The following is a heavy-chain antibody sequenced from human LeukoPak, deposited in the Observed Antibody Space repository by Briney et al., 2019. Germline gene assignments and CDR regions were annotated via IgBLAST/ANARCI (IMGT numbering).Heavy chain of an antibody. J-gene: IGHJ4*02. D-gene: IGHD6-19*01. Sequence: PSETLSLTCAVYGGSFSGFYWSWIRQPPGKGLEWIGEIHHSGSTNYNPSLKSRVTISVDTSKNQFSLKLSSVTAADTAVYYCARGRSGYSSGWYPYWGQGTLVTVSS. CDR1: GGSFSGFY. CDR3: ARGRSGYSSGWYPY. V-gene: IGHV4-34*01. CDR2: IHHSGST.